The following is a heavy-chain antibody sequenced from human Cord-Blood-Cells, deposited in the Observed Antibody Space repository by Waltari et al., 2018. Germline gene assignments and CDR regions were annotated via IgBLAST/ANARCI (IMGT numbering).Heavy chain of an antibody. D-gene: IGHD5-18*01. V-gene: IGHV6-1*01. J-gene: IGHJ3*02. CDR3: ARDGYSYGAFDI. Sequence: VQLQQSGPGLVTPYLTLSPHCAIYGASVPSHSAPWNWTTQSPSRGIEWLGRTYDRSKWYNDYAVSVKSRITINPDTSKNQFSLQLNSVTPEDTAVYYCARDGYSYGAFDIWGQGTRVTVSS. CDR1: GASVPSHSAP. CDR2: TYDRSKWYN.